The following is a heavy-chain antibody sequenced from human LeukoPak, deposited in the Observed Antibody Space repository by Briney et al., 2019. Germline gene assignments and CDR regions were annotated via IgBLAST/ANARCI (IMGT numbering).Heavy chain of an antibody. V-gene: IGHV3-21*01. D-gene: IGHD3-10*01. Sequence: PGGSLRLSCAASGFTFSSYSMNWVRQAPGKGLERVSSISSSSSYIYYADSVKGRFTISRDNAKNSLYLQMNSLRAEDTAVYYCARDSITMVRGGGFDIWGQGTMVTVSS. CDR2: ISSSSSYI. CDR1: GFTFSSYS. CDR3: ARDSITMVRGGGFDI. J-gene: IGHJ3*02.